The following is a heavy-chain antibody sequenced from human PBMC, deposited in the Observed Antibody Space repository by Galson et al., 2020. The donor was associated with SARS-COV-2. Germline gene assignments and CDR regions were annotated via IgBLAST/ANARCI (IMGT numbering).Heavy chain of an antibody. J-gene: IGHJ6*02. D-gene: IGHD5-12*01. CDR2: IDWDDDK. CDR1: GFSLSTSGMC. CDR3: ARIYDPPLGYYYYGMDV. V-gene: IGHV2-70*01. Sequence: SGPTLVKPTQTLTLTCTFSGFSLSTSGMCVSWIRQPPGKALEWLALIDWDDDKYYSTSLKTSLTISKDTSKNQVVLTMTNMDPVDTATYYCARIYDPPLGYYYYGMDVWGQGTTVTVSS.